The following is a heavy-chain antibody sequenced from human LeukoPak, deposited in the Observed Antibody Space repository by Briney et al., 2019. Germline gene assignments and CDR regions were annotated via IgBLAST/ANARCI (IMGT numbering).Heavy chain of an antibody. CDR3: ARDVSFGGVIVYFDY. CDR2: IKQDGSEK. D-gene: IGHD3-16*02. CDR1: GFTFSSYW. Sequence: PGGSLRLSCAASGFTFSSYWMSWVRQAPGKGLEWVANIKQDGSEKYHVDSVKGRFTNSRDNAKNSLYLQMNSLRAEDTAVYYCARDVSFGGVIVYFDYWGQGTLVTVSS. J-gene: IGHJ4*02. V-gene: IGHV3-7*01.